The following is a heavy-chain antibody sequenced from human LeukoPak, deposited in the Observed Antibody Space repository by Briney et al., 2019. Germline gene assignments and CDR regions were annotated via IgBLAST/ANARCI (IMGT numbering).Heavy chain of an antibody. V-gene: IGHV4-30-2*01. J-gene: IGHJ6*02. Sequence: SETLSLTCAVSGGSISSGGYSWSWIRQPPGKGLEWIGYIYHSGSTYYNPSLKSRVTISVDRSKNQFSLKLSSVTAADTAVYYCARYDSGWTEDYYYGMDVWGQGTTVTVSS. CDR3: ARYDSGWTEDYYYGMDV. D-gene: IGHD6-19*01. CDR2: IYHSGST. CDR1: GGSISSGGYS.